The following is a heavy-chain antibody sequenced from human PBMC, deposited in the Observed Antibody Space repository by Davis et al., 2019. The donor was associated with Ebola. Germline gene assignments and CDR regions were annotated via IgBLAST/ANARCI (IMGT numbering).Heavy chain of an antibody. J-gene: IGHJ6*02. Sequence: AASVKVSCKASGYTFTSYDINWVRQATGQGLEWMGWMNPNSGNTGYAQKFQGRVTMTRDTSTSTVYMELSSLRSEDTAVYYCARRLYCGGGSCYEYYYGMDVWGQGTTVTVSS. CDR3: ARRLYCGGGSCYEYYYGMDV. D-gene: IGHD2-15*01. V-gene: IGHV1-8*01. CDR1: GYTFTSYD. CDR2: MNPNSGNT.